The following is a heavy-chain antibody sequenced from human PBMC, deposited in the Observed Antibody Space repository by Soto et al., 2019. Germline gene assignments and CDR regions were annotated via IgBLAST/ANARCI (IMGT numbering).Heavy chain of an antibody. J-gene: IGHJ6*02. CDR1: GFTFSSYW. CDR2: IKQDGSEK. D-gene: IGHD6-13*01. V-gene: IGHV3-7*01. CDR3: ARGRAAAGRSDYYYGMDV. Sequence: EVQLVESGGGLVQPGGSLRLSCAASGFTFSSYWMSWVRQAPGKGLEWVANIKQDGSEKYYVDSVKGRFTISRDNAKNSLYLQMNSLRAEDTAVYYCARGRAAAGRSDYYYGMDVWGQGTTVTVSS.